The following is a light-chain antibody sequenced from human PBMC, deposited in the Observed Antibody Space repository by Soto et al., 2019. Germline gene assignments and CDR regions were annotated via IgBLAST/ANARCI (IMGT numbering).Light chain of an antibody. J-gene: IGKJ1*01. CDR3: QQYGRSGT. V-gene: IGKV3-20*01. Sequence: EIVLTQSPATLSLSPGERATLSCRASQSVSSYLAWYQQKPGPAPRLLIYDASNRATGIPARFSGSGSGTDFTLTISRLEPEDFAVYYCQQYGRSGTFGQGTKLDIK. CDR2: DAS. CDR1: QSVSSY.